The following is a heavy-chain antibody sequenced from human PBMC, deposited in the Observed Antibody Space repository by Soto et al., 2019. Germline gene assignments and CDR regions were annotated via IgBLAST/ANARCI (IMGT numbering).Heavy chain of an antibody. Sequence: QVQLVESGGGLVKPGGSLRLSCAASGFSFSDYYMTWIRQTPGKGLEWVSYIANSGGKKDYADSVKGRFTISRDNAKNLLYLQMNSLRAEDTALYYCARAAGWVDPWGQGTLVTVSS. V-gene: IGHV3-11*01. CDR3: ARAAGWVDP. J-gene: IGHJ5*02. CDR1: GFSFSDYY. CDR2: IANSGGKK.